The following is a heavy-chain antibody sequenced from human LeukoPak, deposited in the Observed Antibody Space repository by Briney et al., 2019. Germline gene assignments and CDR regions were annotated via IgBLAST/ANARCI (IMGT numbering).Heavy chain of an antibody. V-gene: IGHV3-30-3*01. CDR3: AREEGVGATAFPN. CDR1: GFTFSSYA. Sequence: GGSLRLSCAASGFTFSSYAMHWVRQAPGKGLEWVAVISYDGSNKYYADSVKGRFTISRDNSKNTLYLQMNSLRAEDTAVYYCAREEGVGATAFPNWGQGTLVTVSS. J-gene: IGHJ4*02. CDR2: ISYDGSNK. D-gene: IGHD1-26*01.